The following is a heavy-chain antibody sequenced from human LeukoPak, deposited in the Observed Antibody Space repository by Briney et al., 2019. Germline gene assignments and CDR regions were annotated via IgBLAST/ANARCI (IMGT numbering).Heavy chain of an antibody. CDR2: IYYSGST. V-gene: IGHV4-34*01. CDR3: ATTGVYYDILTGYYQNFDY. J-gene: IGHJ4*02. CDR1: GGSFSGYY. Sequence: SETLSLTCAVYGGSFSGYYWSWIRQPPGKGLEWIGSIYYSGSTYYNPSLKSRVTISVDTSKNQFSLKLSSVTAADTAVYYCATTGVYYDILTGYYQNFDYWGQGTLVTVSS. D-gene: IGHD3-9*01.